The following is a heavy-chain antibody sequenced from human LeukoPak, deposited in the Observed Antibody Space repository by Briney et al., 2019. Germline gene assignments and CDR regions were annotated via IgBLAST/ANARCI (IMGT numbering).Heavy chain of an antibody. CDR2: VNNSGST. CDR1: GGSFNGHL. Sequence: SETLSLTCAVYGGSFNGHLWSWVRQTPGKGLEWIGEVNNSGSTNYNPSLESRVTVLVDTSKNQFSLKLNSVTAADTAVYYCARGRQGRYWSQGTLVTVSS. J-gene: IGHJ4*02. CDR3: ARGRQGRY. V-gene: IGHV4-34*01.